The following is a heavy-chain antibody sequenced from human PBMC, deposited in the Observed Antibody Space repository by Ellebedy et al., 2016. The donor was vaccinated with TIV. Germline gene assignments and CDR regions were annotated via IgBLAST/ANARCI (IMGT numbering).Heavy chain of an antibody. CDR3: AKRGVGGHFDY. V-gene: IGHV3-23*01. D-gene: IGHD1-26*01. J-gene: IGHJ4*02. CDR1: GITFSSYA. CDR2: IGGSGGST. Sequence: PGGSLRLSCAASGITFSSYAMSWVRQALGKGLEWVSAIGGSGGSTYYADSVKGRFTISRDNSKNTLYLQMNSLRAEDTAVYYCAKRGVGGHFDYWGQGTLVTVSS.